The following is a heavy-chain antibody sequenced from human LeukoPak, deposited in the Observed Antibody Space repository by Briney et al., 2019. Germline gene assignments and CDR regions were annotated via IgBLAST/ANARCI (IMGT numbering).Heavy chain of an antibody. CDR3: ARSSPRQWLPEYFDY. CDR2: IYYRGST. J-gene: IGHJ4*02. D-gene: IGHD6-19*01. V-gene: IGHV4-59*01. CDR1: GGSISSYY. Sequence: SETLSLTCTVSGGSISSYYWSWIRQPPGKGLEWIGYIYYRGSTNYNPSLKSRVTISVDTSKNQFSLKLSSVTAADTAVYYCARSSPRQWLPEYFDYWGQGTLVTVSS.